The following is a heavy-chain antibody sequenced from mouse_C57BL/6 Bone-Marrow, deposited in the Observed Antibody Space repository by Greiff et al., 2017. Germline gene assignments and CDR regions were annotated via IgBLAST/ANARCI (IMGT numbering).Heavy chain of an antibody. CDR3: AREDDGYYGYFDV. CDR2: ISNGGGST. V-gene: IGHV5-12*01. J-gene: IGHJ1*03. Sequence: EVQRVESGGGLVQPGGSLKLSCAASGFTFSDHYMYWVRQTPEKRLEWVAYISNGGGSTYYPDTVKGRFTISRDNAKNTLYLQMSRLKSEDTAMYYCAREDDGYYGYFDVWGTGTTVTVSS. CDR1: GFTFSDHY. D-gene: IGHD2-3*01.